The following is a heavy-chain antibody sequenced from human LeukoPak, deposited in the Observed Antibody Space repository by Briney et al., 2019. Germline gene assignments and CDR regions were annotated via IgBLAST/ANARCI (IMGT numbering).Heavy chain of an antibody. CDR1: GFTFSSYA. Sequence: GGSLRLSCAASGFTFSSYAMHWVRQAPGKGLEWVAVISYDGSNKYYADSVKGRFTISRDNAKNSLYLQMNSLRAEDTAVYYCATNYGGNYFDYWGQGTLVTVSS. V-gene: IGHV3-30-3*01. CDR2: ISYDGSNK. D-gene: IGHD4-23*01. CDR3: ATNYGGNYFDY. J-gene: IGHJ4*02.